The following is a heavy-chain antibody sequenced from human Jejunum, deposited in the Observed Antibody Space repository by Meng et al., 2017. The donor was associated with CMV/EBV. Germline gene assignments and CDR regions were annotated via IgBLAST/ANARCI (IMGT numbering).Heavy chain of an antibody. Sequence: SGYKFPSNWIAWVRQMPGKGLEWMGNIYPADSDIIYRPSFQGQVTISADKSILTAYVQWSSLKASDTAMYYCATWVTGSSSRFDNWGQGTLVTVSS. CDR2: IYPADSDI. D-gene: IGHD2-2*01. V-gene: IGHV5-51*01. CDR1: GYKFPSNW. CDR3: ATWVTGSSSRFDN. J-gene: IGHJ4*02.